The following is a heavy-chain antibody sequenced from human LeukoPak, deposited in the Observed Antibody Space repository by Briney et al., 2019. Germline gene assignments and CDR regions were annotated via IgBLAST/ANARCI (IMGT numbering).Heavy chain of an antibody. V-gene: IGHV3-74*01. J-gene: IGHJ4*02. CDR1: GFTFSSYW. CDR3: ARGRIYYFDY. CDR2: INNDGSST. Sequence: TGRSLRLSCAASGFTFSSYWMHWVRHAPGKGLVSVSRINNDGSSTSYADSVKGRFTISRDNAKNTLYLQMNSLRAEDTAVYYCARGRIYYFDYWGQGTLVTVSS.